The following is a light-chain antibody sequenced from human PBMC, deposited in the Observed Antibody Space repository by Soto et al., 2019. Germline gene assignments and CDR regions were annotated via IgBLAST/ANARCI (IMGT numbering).Light chain of an antibody. CDR1: QSVNKY. Sequence: EVVLTQSPATLSLSPGERATLSCRASQSVNKYLAWYQQKPGQAPRLLIYDASNRATGIPARFSGSGSGTDFTLTISSLEPEDFAVYYCQQRQNWPPLTFGGGTKVEIK. J-gene: IGKJ4*01. CDR3: QQRQNWPPLT. CDR2: DAS. V-gene: IGKV3-11*01.